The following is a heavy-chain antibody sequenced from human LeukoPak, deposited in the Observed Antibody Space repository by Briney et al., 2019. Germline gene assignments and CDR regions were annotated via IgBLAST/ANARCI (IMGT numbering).Heavy chain of an antibody. CDR3: VRALTGACNGGHCYSNSFDL. D-gene: IGHD2-21*01. J-gene: IGHJ3*01. Sequence: GGSLRLSCAASGFSFRSYDFHWVRQPTGDGLEWVSYIGTAGDTYYLGSVKGRFTISRANADNSLYLQMNDLRAVDTAVYYCVRALTGACNGGHCYSNSFDLWGHGTMVTVSS. CDR2: IGTAGDT. V-gene: IGHV3-13*04. CDR1: GFSFRSYD.